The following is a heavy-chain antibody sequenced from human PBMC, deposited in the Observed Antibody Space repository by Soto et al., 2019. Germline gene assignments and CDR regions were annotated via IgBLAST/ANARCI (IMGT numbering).Heavy chain of an antibody. J-gene: IGHJ4*02. V-gene: IGHV1-18*01. CDR1: GSTFTSYG. Sequence: QVQLVQSGAEVKKPGASVKVSCKASGSTFTSYGISWVRQAPGQGLEWMGWISAYNGNTNYAQKLQGRVTMTTDTSTSTAYMELRSLRSHDTAVYYCARGVRYDFWSGSLFDYWGQGTLVTVSS. CDR2: ISAYNGNT. CDR3: ARGVRYDFWSGSLFDY. D-gene: IGHD3-3*01.